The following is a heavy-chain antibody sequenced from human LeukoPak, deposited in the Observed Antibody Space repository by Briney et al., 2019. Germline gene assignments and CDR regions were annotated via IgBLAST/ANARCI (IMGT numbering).Heavy chain of an antibody. CDR3: ARDRDHRGMDV. D-gene: IGHD1-14*01. V-gene: IGHV1-46*01. CDR1: GYTFIHSY. CDR2: INPIDGST. J-gene: IGHJ6*02. Sequence: GASVKVSCKASGYTFIHSYMQWVRQAPGQGLEWMGIINPIDGSTSYGQRFQGRVNMTRDTSTNTVYLELSRLRSEDTAVYYCARDRDHRGMDVWGQGTLVTVSS.